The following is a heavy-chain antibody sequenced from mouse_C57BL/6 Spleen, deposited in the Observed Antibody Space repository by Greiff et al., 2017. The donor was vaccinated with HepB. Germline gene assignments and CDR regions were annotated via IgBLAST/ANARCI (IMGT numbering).Heavy chain of an antibody. Sequence: EVQLVESAGGLVQPGSSMKLSCTASGFTFSDYYMAWVRQVPEKGLEWVANINYDGSSTYYLDSLKSRFIISRDNAKNILYLQMSSLKSEDTATYYCARRENSKGGYYFDYWGQGTTLTVSS. V-gene: IGHV5-16*01. CDR2: INYDGSST. CDR1: GFTFSDYY. D-gene: IGHD2-5*01. J-gene: IGHJ2*01. CDR3: ARRENSKGGYYFDY.